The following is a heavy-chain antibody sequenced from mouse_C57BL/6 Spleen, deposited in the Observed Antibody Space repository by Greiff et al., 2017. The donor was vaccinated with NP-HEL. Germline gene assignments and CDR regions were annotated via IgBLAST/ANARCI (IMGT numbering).Heavy chain of an antibody. Sequence: EVQGVESGGGLVKPGGSLKLSCAASGFTFSSYAMSWVRQTPEKRLEWVATISDGGSYTYYPDNVKGRFTISRDNAKNNLYLQMSHLKSEDTAMYYCARGAQATDYWGQGTTLTVSS. CDR2: ISDGGSYT. CDR3: ARGAQATDY. J-gene: IGHJ2*01. CDR1: GFTFSSYA. D-gene: IGHD3-2*02. V-gene: IGHV5-4*01.